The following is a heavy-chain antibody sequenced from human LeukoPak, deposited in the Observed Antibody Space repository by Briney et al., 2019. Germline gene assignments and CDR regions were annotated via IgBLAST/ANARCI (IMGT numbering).Heavy chain of an antibody. D-gene: IGHD3-22*01. CDR3: ARNYYDSSAYYYFDY. CDR1: GFTVSNSY. CDR2: IYSGGGT. V-gene: IGHV3-66*01. Sequence: GGSLRLSCAASGFTVSNSYMNWVRQAPGKGLEWVSLIYSGGGTYYVDSVKGRFTISRDNSKNTLYLQMNSLRAEDTAVYYCARNYYDSSAYYYFDYWGQGTLVTVSS. J-gene: IGHJ4*02.